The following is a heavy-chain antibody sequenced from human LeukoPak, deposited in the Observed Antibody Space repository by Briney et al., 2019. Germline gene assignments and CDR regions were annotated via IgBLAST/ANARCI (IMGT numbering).Heavy chain of an antibody. CDR2: IYYSGST. J-gene: IGHJ6*02. D-gene: IGHD3-16*02. V-gene: IGHV4-59*02. CDR3: ASVGRRLGELSQYYYYYGMDV. CDR1: GDSVSNYC. Sequence: SETLSLTCTVSGDSVSNYCWSWIRQPPGKGLEWIGYIYYSGSTNYNPSLKSRVTISVDTSKNQFSLKLSSVTAADTAVYYCASVGRRLGELSQYYYYYGMDVWGQGTTVTVSS.